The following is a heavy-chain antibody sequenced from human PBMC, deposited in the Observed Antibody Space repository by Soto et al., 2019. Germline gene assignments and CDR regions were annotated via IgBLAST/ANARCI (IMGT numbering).Heavy chain of an antibody. CDR2: ISYDGSNK. D-gene: IGHD3-16*02. Sequence: QVQLVESGGGVVQPGRSLRLSCAASGFTFSSYAMHWVRQAPGKGLEWVAVISYDGSNKYYADSVKGRFTISRDNSKNTLYLQMNSLRAEDTAVYYCARDGDYVWGSYRFAPDYWGQGTLVTVSS. CDR1: GFTFSSYA. J-gene: IGHJ4*02. CDR3: ARDGDYVWGSYRFAPDY. V-gene: IGHV3-30-3*01.